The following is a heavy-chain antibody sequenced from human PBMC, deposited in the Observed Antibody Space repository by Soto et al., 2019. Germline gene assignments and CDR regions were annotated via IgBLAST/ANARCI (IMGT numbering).Heavy chain of an antibody. CDR2: VYYNGST. J-gene: IGHJ4*02. D-gene: IGHD6-19*01. CDR3: ARTRGRGQWRDFYFDF. V-gene: IGHV4-59*08. CDR1: VGPIAPFY. Sequence: PSETLSLTCTFSVGPIAPFYWTWIRQSPGKGLESIGYVYYNGSTNYNPALKGRVTISLDTSKSQFSLRLSSVTAADTAVYYCARTRGRGQWRDFYFDFWGQGSLVTVSS.